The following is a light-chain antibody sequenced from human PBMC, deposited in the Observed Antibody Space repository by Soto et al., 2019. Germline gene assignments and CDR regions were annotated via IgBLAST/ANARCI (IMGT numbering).Light chain of an antibody. CDR1: QTIITY. V-gene: IGKV1-39*01. CDR3: QQSHSTPWT. Sequence: DIQMTQSPSSLSASVGDRVTITCRASQTIITYLNWYQQKPGKAPQLLIYGASTLQSGVPLRFHGRGSGTDFTLTISSLQPEDFATYHCQQSHSTPWTFGQGTKVEMK. CDR2: GAS. J-gene: IGKJ1*01.